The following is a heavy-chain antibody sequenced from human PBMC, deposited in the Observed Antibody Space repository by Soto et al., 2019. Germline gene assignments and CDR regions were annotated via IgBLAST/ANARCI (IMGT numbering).Heavy chain of an antibody. CDR1: GFTFSSYS. Sequence: EVQLVESGGGLVKPGGSLRLSCAASGFTFSSYSMNWVRQAPGKGLEWVSSISSSSSYIYYADSVKGRFTISRDNAKNSLYLQMNSLRAEDTAVYYCARDPGMAPLTGNDAFDIWGQGTMVTVSS. CDR2: ISSSSSYI. V-gene: IGHV3-21*01. D-gene: IGHD7-27*01. CDR3: ARDPGMAPLTGNDAFDI. J-gene: IGHJ3*02.